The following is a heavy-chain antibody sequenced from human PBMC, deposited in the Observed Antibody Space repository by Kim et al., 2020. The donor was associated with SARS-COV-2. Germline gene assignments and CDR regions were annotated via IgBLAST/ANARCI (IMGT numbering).Heavy chain of an antibody. CDR1: GFTFSNYA. CDR2: ITSSSTYI. Sequence: GGSLRLSCAASGFTFSNYAMNWVRQAPGKGLEWVSSITSSSTYIYYADSVKGRFTISRDNAKNSLYLQMNSLRVDDTAVYYCARLPRASFFVDLSYYFD. CDR3: ARLPRASFFVDLSYYFD. V-gene: IGHV3-21*04. J-gene: IGHJ4*01. D-gene: IGHD3-16*02.